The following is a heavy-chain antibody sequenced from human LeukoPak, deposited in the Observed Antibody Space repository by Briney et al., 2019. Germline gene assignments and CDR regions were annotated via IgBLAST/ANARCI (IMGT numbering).Heavy chain of an antibody. CDR3: ARDDPYYYDSSGYLPFGYYYYGMDV. D-gene: IGHD3-22*01. V-gene: IGHV1-18*01. CDR2: ISAYNGNT. CDR1: GYTFTSYG. J-gene: IGHJ6*02. Sequence: GASVKVSCKASGYTFTSYGISWVRQAPGQGLEWMGWISAYNGNTNYAQKLQGRVTMTTDTSTSTAYMELRSLRSDDTAVYYCARDDPYYYDSSGYLPFGYYYYGMDVWGQGTTVTVSS.